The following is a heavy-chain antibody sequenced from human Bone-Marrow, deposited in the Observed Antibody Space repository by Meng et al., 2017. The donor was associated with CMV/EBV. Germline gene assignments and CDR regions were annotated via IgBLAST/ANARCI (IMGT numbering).Heavy chain of an antibody. V-gene: IGHV4-61*08. J-gene: IGHJ4*02. Sequence: SETLSLTCTVSGGSISSGDYYWSWIRQPPGKGLEWIGYIYYSGSTNYNPSLKSRVTISVDTSKNQFSLKLSSVTAADTAVYYCARSRLWFGELLPLGYWGQGTLVTVSS. CDR2: IYYSGST. D-gene: IGHD3-10*01. CDR1: GGSISSGDYY. CDR3: ARSRLWFGELLPLGY.